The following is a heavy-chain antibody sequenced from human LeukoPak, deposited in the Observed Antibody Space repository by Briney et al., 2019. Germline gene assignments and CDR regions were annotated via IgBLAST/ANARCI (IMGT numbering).Heavy chain of an antibody. CDR1: GGSFNTHY. V-gene: IGHV4-59*11. CDR3: ARGPVAQPPWFFDL. Sequence: SETLSLTCTVSGGSFNTHYWNWIRQPPGKGLEWIGYIYYSGSTNYNPSLKSRVTISVDTSKNEFSLKLNSVTATDTAVYYCARGPVAQPPWFFDLWGRGTLVTVSS. J-gene: IGHJ2*01. CDR2: IYYSGST. D-gene: IGHD5-18*01.